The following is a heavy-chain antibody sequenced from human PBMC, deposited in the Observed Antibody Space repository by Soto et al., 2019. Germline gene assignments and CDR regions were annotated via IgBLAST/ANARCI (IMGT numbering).Heavy chain of an antibody. CDR2: IYYSGST. Sequence: SETLSLTCTVSGGSVNSASYYWIWIRQPPGKGLEWIGYIYYSGSTNYNPSLKSRVTISVDTSKNQFSLKLSSVTAADTAVYYCARESGYGYLDYWGQGTLVTVSS. CDR3: ARESGYGYLDY. CDR1: GGSVNSASYY. D-gene: IGHD5-18*01. J-gene: IGHJ4*02. V-gene: IGHV4-61*01.